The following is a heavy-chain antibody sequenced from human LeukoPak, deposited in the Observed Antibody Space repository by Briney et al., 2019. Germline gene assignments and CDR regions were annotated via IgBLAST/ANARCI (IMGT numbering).Heavy chain of an antibody. V-gene: IGHV4-39*02. CDR3: ARDRAYYYDSSGYSLDY. J-gene: IGHJ4*02. Sequence: PSETLSLTCTVSGGSISSSSYYWGWIRQPPGKGLEWIGSIYYSGSTYYNPSLKSRVTISVDTSKNQFSLKLSSVTAADTAVYYCARDRAYYYDSSGYSLDYWGQGTLVTVSS. CDR2: IYYSGST. CDR1: GGSISSSSYY. D-gene: IGHD3-22*01.